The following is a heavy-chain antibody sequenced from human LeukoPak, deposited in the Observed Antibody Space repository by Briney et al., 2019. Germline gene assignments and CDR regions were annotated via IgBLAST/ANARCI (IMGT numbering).Heavy chain of an antibody. Sequence: SVKVSCKASGGTFSSYAISWVRQAPGQGLECMGGIIPIFGTANYAQKFQGRVTITADESTSTAYMELSSLRSEDTAVYYCAREGRYCSGGSCYSGWFDPWGQGTLVTVSS. J-gene: IGHJ5*02. CDR2: IIPIFGTA. CDR3: AREGRYCSGGSCYSGWFDP. V-gene: IGHV1-69*13. D-gene: IGHD2-15*01. CDR1: GGTFSSYA.